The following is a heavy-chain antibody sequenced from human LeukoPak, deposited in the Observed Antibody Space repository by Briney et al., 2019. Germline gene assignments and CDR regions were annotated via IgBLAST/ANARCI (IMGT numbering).Heavy chain of an antibody. CDR2: ISSSSSYI. D-gene: IGHD6-19*01. CDR3: ARERGTSSERYYYYYYGMDV. Sequence: GGSLRLSCAAFGFTFSSYSMNWVRQAPGKGLEWVSSISSSSSYIYYADSVKGRFTISRDNAKNSLYLQMNSLRAEDTAVYYCARERGTSSERYYYYYYGMDVWGKGTTVTVSS. CDR1: GFTFSSYS. J-gene: IGHJ6*04. V-gene: IGHV3-21*01.